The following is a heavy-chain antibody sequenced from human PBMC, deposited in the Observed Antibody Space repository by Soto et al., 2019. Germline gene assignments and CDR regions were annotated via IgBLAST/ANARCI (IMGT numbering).Heavy chain of an antibody. CDR3: ARGGYCGGDCYPSTFDY. CDR2: INPSGGST. J-gene: IGHJ4*02. V-gene: IGHV1-46*01. Sequence: ASVKVSCKASGYTFTSYYMHWVRQAPGQGLEWMGIINPSGGSTSYAQKFQGRVTMTRDTSTSTVYMELSSLRSEDTAVYYCARGGYCGGDCYPSTFDYWGQGTLVTVSS. D-gene: IGHD2-21*02. CDR1: GYTFTSYY.